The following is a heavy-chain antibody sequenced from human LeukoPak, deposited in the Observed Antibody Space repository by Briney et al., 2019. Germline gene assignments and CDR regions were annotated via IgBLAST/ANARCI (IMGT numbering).Heavy chain of an antibody. V-gene: IGHV3-7*03. D-gene: IGHD3-16*01. Sequence: GGPLRLSCAASGFTFRSYWMNWARQAPGKGLEWVASINHNGNVNYYVDSVKGRFTISRDNAKNSLYLQMSNLRAEDTAVYFCARGGGLDVWGQGATVTVSS. CDR1: GFTFRSYW. CDR2: INHNGNVN. J-gene: IGHJ6*02. CDR3: ARGGGLDV.